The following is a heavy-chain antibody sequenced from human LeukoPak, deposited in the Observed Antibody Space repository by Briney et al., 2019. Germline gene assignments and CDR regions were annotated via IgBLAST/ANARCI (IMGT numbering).Heavy chain of an antibody. J-gene: IGHJ4*02. CDR1: GFTFSSYE. CDR2: ISSSGSTI. CDR3: ARDLNDYVWGSSLDY. Sequence: GGSLRLSCAASGFTFSSYEMNWVRQAPGKGLEWVSYISSSGSTIYYADSVKGRFTISRDNAKNSLYLQMNSLRAEDTAVYYCARDLNDYVWGSSLDYWGQGTLVTVSS. V-gene: IGHV3-48*03. D-gene: IGHD3-16*01.